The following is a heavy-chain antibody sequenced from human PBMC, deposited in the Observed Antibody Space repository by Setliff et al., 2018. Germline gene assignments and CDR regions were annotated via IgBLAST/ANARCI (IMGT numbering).Heavy chain of an antibody. V-gene: IGHV4-61*05. CDR1: GASISSGTYY. J-gene: IGHJ2*01. D-gene: IGHD5-12*01. CDR2: IYHSGGT. Sequence: SETLSLTCTVSGASISSGTYYWAWIRQPPGKGLEWIGYIYHSGGTSYNPSLKSRVTISVDTSKHQFSLNLSSVTAADTALYYCARNPDFLQYSFDLWGRGTLVTVSS. CDR3: ARNPDFLQYSFDL.